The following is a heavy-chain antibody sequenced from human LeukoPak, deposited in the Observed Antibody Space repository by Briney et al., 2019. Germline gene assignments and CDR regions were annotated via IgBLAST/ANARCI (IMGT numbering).Heavy chain of an antibody. Sequence: SVNVSCKASGGTFSSYAISWVRQAPGQGLEWMGGIIPIFGTANYAQKFQGRVTITADESTSTAYMELSSLRSEDTAVYYCARSSRYSSGWYEGYYYGMDVWGQGTTVTVSS. CDR1: GGTFSSYA. CDR2: IIPIFGTA. J-gene: IGHJ6*02. V-gene: IGHV1-69*13. D-gene: IGHD6-19*01. CDR3: ARSSRYSSGWYEGYYYGMDV.